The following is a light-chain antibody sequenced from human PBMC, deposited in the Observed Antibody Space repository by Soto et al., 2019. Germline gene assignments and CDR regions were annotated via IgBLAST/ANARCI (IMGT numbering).Light chain of an antibody. CDR1: QSISGY. J-gene: IGKJ1*01. Sequence: DIQMTQSPSSLSASVGDRVTITCRASQSISGYLNWYQQKPGKAPKLLIYAASSLQSGVPSRFSGSGSGTDFTLTISSLQPEDFATYYCQHYDRYSGTFGQGTKVDIK. V-gene: IGKV1-39*01. CDR2: AAS. CDR3: QHYDRYSGT.